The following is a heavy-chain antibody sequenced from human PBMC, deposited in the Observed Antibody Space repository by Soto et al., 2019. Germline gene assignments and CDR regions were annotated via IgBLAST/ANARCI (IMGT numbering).Heavy chain of an antibody. CDR3: ARSRVRGNEFDY. V-gene: IGHV3-64*01. J-gene: IGHJ4*02. Sequence: QAGGSLRLSCAASGFTFSRYAMHWVRQAPEKGLEYVSAISSNGRGTYYANSVKGRFTISRDNSKNTLYLQMGSLRAEDMAVYYCARSRVRGNEFDYWGQGTLVTVSS. D-gene: IGHD2-15*01. CDR1: GFTFSRYA. CDR2: ISSNGRGT.